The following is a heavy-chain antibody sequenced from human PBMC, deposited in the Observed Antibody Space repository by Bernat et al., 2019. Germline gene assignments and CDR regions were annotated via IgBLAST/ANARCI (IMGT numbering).Heavy chain of an antibody. D-gene: IGHD6-19*01. CDR1: GFTFSSYG. Sequence: VQLVESGGGLVQPGGSLRLSCAASGFTFSSYGMHWVRQAPGKGLEWVAVISYDGSNKYYADSVKGRFTISRDNSKNTLYLQMNSLRAEDTAVYYCAKDWWVAVAGTLDYWGQGTLVTVSS. V-gene: IGHV3-30*18. CDR3: AKDWWVAVAGTLDY. CDR2: ISYDGSNK. J-gene: IGHJ4*02.